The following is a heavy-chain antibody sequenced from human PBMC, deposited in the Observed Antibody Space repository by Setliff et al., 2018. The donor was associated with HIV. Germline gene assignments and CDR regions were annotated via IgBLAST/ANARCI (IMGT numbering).Heavy chain of an antibody. D-gene: IGHD1-1*01. CDR2: IYHSGIT. J-gene: IGHJ5*02. CDR1: GYSISSGYY. CDR3: TRVQGSNNWPNWFDP. V-gene: IGHV4-38-2*01. Sequence: SETLSLTCGVSGYSISSGYYWVWIRQPPGKGPEWIGNIYHSGITSYNPSLKSRVTISVDTSENQFSLDLSSVTAADTAIYYCTRVQGSNNWPNWFDPWGQGTLVTVSS.